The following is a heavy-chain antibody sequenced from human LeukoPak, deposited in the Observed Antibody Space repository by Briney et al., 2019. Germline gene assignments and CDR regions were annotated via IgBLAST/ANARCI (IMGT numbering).Heavy chain of an antibody. J-gene: IGHJ4*02. V-gene: IGHV3-23*01. CDR1: GFIFSSYA. D-gene: IGHD5-18*01. CDR3: AKDLDTATEFDY. Sequence: PGGSLRLSCAASGFIFSSYAMSWVRQAPGKGLEWVSTISGSGGSTYYADSAKGRFTISRDNSKNTLYLQMNSLRAEDTAVYYCAKDLDTATEFDYWGQGTLVTVSS. CDR2: ISGSGGST.